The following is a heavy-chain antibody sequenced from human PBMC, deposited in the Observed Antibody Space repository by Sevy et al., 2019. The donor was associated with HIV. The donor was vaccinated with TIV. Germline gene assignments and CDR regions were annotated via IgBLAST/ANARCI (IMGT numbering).Heavy chain of an antibody. Sequence: GGSLRLSCAASGFTFSSYAMSWVRQAPGKGLEWVSAISGSGGSTYYADSVKGRFTISRDNSKNTLYLLMNSLRAEDTAVYYCAKPKGTTVTTTSYDYWGQGTLVTVSS. CDR3: AKPKGTTVTTTSYDY. J-gene: IGHJ4*02. CDR2: ISGSGGST. D-gene: IGHD4-17*01. V-gene: IGHV3-23*01. CDR1: GFTFSSYA.